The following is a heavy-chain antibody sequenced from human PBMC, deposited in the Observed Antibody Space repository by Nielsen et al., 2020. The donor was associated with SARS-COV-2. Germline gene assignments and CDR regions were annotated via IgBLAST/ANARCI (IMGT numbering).Heavy chain of an antibody. CDR2: ITYSGST. Sequence: SETLSLTCGVSFGSFSDYSWGWIRQPPGKGLEWIGVITYSGSTNYNPSLMSRVTISIVPSKSQFSLRLSSVTAADTAVYYCARGSGWIRVEEGFDYWGQGTLVTVSS. CDR1: FGSFSDYS. CDR3: ARGSGWIRVEEGFDY. D-gene: IGHD6-19*01. V-gene: IGHV4-34*01. J-gene: IGHJ4*02.